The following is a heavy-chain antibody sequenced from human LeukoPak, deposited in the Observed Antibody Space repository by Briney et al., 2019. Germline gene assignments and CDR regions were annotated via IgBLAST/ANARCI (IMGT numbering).Heavy chain of an antibody. CDR1: GYTFTGFY. V-gene: IGHV1-2*02. J-gene: IGHJ4*02. CDR3: VRDSGGSYYYPSDY. D-gene: IGHD1-26*01. CDR2: FSPKTGGS. Sequence: ASVKVSCKASGYTFTGFYMHWMRQAPGHGLERMGWFSPKTGGSHFAQKFRGRVAMTTDTSISTAYLELSSLRSDDTAVYYCVRDSGGSYYYPSDYWGQGTLVTVSS.